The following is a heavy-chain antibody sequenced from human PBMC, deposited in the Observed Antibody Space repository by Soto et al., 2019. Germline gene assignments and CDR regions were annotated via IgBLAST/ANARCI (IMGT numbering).Heavy chain of an antibody. CDR2: MSHEGRNK. Sequence: QVQLVESGVGVVQPGRSLILSCAASGFTFSTYAIHWVRQDPGKGLEWVAVMSHEGRNKYYAASVKGRFTISRDNSTNTLYLQMTSLRAEDTAVYYCARDGRERQWLDFFDYWGQGNLVTVSS. CDR3: ARDGRERQWLDFFDY. V-gene: IGHV3-30*14. J-gene: IGHJ4*02. CDR1: GFTFSTYA. D-gene: IGHD6-19*01.